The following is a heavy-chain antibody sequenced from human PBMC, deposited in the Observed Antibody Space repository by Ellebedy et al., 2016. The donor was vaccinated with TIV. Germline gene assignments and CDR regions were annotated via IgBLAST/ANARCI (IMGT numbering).Heavy chain of an antibody. CDR3: ARHRGVSPRYYYMDV. CDR1: GYSFSMYW. CDR2: IYPGDSQT. J-gene: IGHJ6*03. D-gene: IGHD3-3*01. Sequence: GESLKISXKGSGYSFSMYWIGWVRQVPGKGLKWMGIIYPGDSQTTYSPSFEGQVTMSADKSSNTAYLQWSNLKASDTAMYYCARHRGVSPRYYYMDVWGKGTPVTVS. V-gene: IGHV5-51*01.